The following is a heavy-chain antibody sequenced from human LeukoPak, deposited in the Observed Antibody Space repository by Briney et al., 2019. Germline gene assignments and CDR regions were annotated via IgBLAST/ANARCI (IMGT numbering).Heavy chain of an antibody. CDR3: ARAYSNPSYYYYYMDV. CDR2: IYSSGSA. V-gene: IGHV4-4*07. J-gene: IGHJ6*03. Sequence: SETLSLTCTVSGGSISSYYWSWIRQPAGKGLEWIGRIYSSGSANYNPSLKSRVTISVDKSKNQFPLRLSSVTAADTAVYYCARAYSNPSYYYYYMDVWGKGTTVTVSS. CDR1: GGSISSYY. D-gene: IGHD4-11*01.